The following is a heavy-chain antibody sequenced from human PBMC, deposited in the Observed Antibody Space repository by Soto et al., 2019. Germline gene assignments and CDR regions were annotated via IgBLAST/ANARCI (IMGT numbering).Heavy chain of an antibody. CDR1: GGSISSDY. V-gene: IGHV4-59*01. CDR2: IYYSGIT. J-gene: IGHJ5*02. D-gene: IGHD4-17*01. CDR3: ARLPWADYGGIFDP. Sequence: SETLSLTCTVSGGSISSDYWSWIRQPPGKTLEWIGYIYYSGITNYNPSLKSRVTISVDTSKNQFSLKLSSVTAADTAVYYWARLPWADYGGIFDPWGQGTLVTVSS.